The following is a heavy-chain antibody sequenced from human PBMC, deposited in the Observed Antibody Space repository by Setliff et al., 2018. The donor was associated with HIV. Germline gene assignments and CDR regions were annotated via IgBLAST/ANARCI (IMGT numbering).Heavy chain of an antibody. V-gene: IGHV1-2*02. D-gene: IGHD3-22*01. CDR3: ARDKYYDSSANYFDR. CDR1: GYSFTGFY. J-gene: IGHJ5*02. Sequence: ASVKVSCKASGYSFTGFYIHWVRQAPGQGLEWMGWMNPNTGDTNFAQKFQDRLTMARDTSIRTAYMELSRLTYDDTAVYFCARDKYYDSSANYFDRWCQGTLVTVSS. CDR2: MNPNTGDT.